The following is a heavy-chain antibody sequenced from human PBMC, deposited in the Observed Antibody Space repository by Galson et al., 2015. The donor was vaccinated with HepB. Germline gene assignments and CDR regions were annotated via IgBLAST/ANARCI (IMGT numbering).Heavy chain of an antibody. J-gene: IGHJ4*02. Sequence: SLRLSCAASGFTFSTYGMHWVRQAPGKGLEWVAFIRNDGSEKCYADSVKGRFTISRDNSKNTVYLQMNSLRADDTAVYYCAKNDYWGQGTLVTVSS. V-gene: IGHV3-30*02. CDR2: IRNDGSEK. CDR1: GFTFSTYG. CDR3: AKNDY.